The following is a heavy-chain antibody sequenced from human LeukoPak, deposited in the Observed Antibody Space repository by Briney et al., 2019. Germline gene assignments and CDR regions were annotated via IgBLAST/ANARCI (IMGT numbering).Heavy chain of an antibody. CDR1: GYTFSDYY. CDR3: ARDFESNLDV. J-gene: IGHJ3*01. Sequence: ASVKVSCKASGYTFSDYYIHWVRQAPGQGLEWMGWINPDNGATSYAQQFQGRVIMTRDTSISSAYMDLSRLTSDDTAMYYCARDFESNLDVWGPGTMVTVSS. V-gene: IGHV1-2*02. CDR2: INPDNGAT. D-gene: IGHD3-9*01.